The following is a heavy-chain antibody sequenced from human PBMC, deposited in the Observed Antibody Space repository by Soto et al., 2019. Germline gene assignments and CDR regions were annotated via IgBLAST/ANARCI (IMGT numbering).Heavy chain of an antibody. Sequence: QVQLQQWGAGLLKPSETLSLTCAVYCGAFSGYYWSCVRQPPGKGLEWMGEINHSGSTNDNPSLNSRVSISVETSKNQCSLKLRSVTAADTAGYYCARRRITLFGVVSGRFDYWGKGTLVTVSS. V-gene: IGHV4-34*01. D-gene: IGHD3-3*01. CDR2: INHSGST. CDR3: ARRRITLFGVVSGRFDY. J-gene: IGHJ4*02. CDR1: CGAFSGYY.